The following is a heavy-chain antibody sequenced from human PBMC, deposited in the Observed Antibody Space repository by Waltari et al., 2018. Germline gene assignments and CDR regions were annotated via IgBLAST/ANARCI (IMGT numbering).Heavy chain of an antibody. CDR3: AKGMWDYGDYALSWYFDL. CDR1: GFTFSSYA. CDR2: ISGSGGST. V-gene: IGHV3-23*01. J-gene: IGHJ2*01. D-gene: IGHD4-17*01. Sequence: EVQLLESGGGLVQPGGSLRLSCAASGFTFSSYAMSWVRQAPGKGLEWVSAISGSGGSTYYADSVKGRFTISRDNSKNTLYLQMNSLRAEDTAVYYCAKGMWDYGDYALSWYFDLWGRGTLVTVSS.